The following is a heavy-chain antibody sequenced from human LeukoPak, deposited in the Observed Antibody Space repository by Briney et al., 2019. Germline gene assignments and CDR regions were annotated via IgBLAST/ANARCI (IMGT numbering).Heavy chain of an antibody. CDR2: IKQDGSEK. D-gene: IGHD3-10*01. V-gene: IGHV3-7*01. CDR3: AREGYYGSWVSDY. CDR1: GFTFSSYW. Sequence: GVSLRLSCAASGFTFSSYWMSWVRQAPGKGLEWVANIKQDGSEKYYVDSVKGRFTISRDNAKNSLYLQMNSLRAEDTAVYYCAREGYYGSWVSDYWGQGTLVTVSS. J-gene: IGHJ4*02.